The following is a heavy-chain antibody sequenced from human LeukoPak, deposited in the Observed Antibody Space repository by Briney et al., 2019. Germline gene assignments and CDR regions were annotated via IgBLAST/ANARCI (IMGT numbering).Heavy chain of an antibody. J-gene: IGHJ6*03. CDR2: INSDGSST. CDR3: ARALPRGIFGVVILIYYYYMDV. CDR1: GFISSNYW. D-gene: IGHD3-3*01. V-gene: IGHV3-74*01. Sequence: GGSLRLSCAASGFISSNYWMHWVRQAPGKGLVWVSRINSDGSSTTYADSVKGRFTISRDNAKNTLFLQMNSLRAEDTAVYYCARALPRGIFGVVILIYYYYMDVWGKGTTVTVSS.